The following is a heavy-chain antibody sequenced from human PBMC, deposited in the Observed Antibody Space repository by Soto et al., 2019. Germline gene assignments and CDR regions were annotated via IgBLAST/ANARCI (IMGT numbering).Heavy chain of an antibody. V-gene: IGHV1-58*02. J-gene: IGHJ3*02. CDR2: IVVGSGNT. CDR1: GFTFTSSA. D-gene: IGHD3-22*01. Sequence: ASVKVSCKASGFTFTSSAMQWVRQARGQRLEWIGWIVVGSGNTNYAQKFQERVTITRDMSTSTAYMELSSLRSEDTAVYYCAAAGGDRPGVGRPSDYYDSSGYENFDIWGQGTMVTVSS. CDR3: AAAGGDRPGVGRPSDYYDSSGYENFDI.